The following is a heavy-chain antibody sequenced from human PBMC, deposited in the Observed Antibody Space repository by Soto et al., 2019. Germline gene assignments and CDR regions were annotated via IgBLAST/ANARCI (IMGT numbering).Heavy chain of an antibody. V-gene: IGHV1-69*08. J-gene: IGHJ4*01. Sequence: QVQLVQSGAEVKKPGSSVNVSCKASGGTFSNHLISWVRQAPGQGLEWMGTIIPLFGTLNYAQKLQGRVTLSADRYTSTADMELSSLRSDDTAVYYCASGSLYGSGSYPVDYWGQGTLVTVSS. CDR2: IIPLFGTL. D-gene: IGHD3-10*01. CDR3: ASGSLYGSGSYPVDY. CDR1: GGTFSNHL.